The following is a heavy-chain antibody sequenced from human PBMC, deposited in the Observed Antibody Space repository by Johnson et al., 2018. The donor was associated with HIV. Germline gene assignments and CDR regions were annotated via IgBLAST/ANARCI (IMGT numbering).Heavy chain of an antibody. CDR2: ISSSGSTI. V-gene: IGHV3-11*01. CDR1: GFSFSDYY. D-gene: IGHD6-6*01. Sequence: QMLLVESGGGLVKPGGSLRLSCAASGFSFSDYYMSWIRQAPGKGLEWGSYISSSGSTIYYADSVKGRFTISRDNAKNSLYLQMNSLRVEDTAVYYCASGAYSSSLTFDIWGQGTMVTVSS. J-gene: IGHJ3*02. CDR3: ASGAYSSSLTFDI.